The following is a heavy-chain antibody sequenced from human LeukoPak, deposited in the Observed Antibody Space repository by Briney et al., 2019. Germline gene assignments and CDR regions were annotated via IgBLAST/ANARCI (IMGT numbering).Heavy chain of an antibody. CDR1: GFTFDDYG. Sequence: GGSLRLSCAASGFTFDDYGMSWVRQAPGKGLEWVSSISTSSSYIYYADSVKGRFTISRDNAKKSLHLQMNSLRAEDTAVYYCARGSQVVAAADNWFDPWGQGTLVTVSS. CDR3: ARGSQVVAAADNWFDP. V-gene: IGHV3-21*01. D-gene: IGHD2-2*01. CDR2: ISTSSSYI. J-gene: IGHJ5*02.